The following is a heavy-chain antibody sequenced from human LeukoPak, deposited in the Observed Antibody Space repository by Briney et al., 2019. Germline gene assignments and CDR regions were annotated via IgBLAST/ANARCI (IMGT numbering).Heavy chain of an antibody. CDR3: AKGGHYYDSSGYLDY. D-gene: IGHD3-22*01. V-gene: IGHV3-23*01. CDR1: GFTFSSYA. Sequence: GGSLRPSCAASGFTFSSYAMSWVRQAPGKGLEWVSAISGSGGSTYYADSVKGRFTISRDNSKNTLYLQMNSLRAEDTAVYYCAKGGHYYDSSGYLDYWGQGTLVTVSS. CDR2: ISGSGGST. J-gene: IGHJ4*02.